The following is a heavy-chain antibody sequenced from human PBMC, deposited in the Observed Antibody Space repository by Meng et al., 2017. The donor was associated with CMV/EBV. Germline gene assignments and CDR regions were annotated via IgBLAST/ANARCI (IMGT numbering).Heavy chain of an antibody. V-gene: IGHV1-2*02. CDR3: ARGVAAAGTPDWFDP. J-gene: IGHJ5*02. Sequence: ASVKVSCKASGCTFTGYYMHWVRQAPGQGLEWMGWINPNSGGTNYAQKFQGRVTMTRDTSISTAYMELSRLRSDDTAVYYCARGVAAAGTPDWFDPWGQGTLVTVSS. CDR2: INPNSGGT. D-gene: IGHD6-13*01. CDR1: GCTFTGYY.